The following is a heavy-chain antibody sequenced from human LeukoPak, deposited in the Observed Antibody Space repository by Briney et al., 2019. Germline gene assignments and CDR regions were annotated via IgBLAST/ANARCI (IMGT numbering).Heavy chain of an antibody. CDR3: ARGSVKYYYGSGSYYNPYYFDY. CDR2: ISYDGSNK. Sequence: GRSLRLSCAASRFTVSSYAIHWVRQAPGKGLEWVAVISYDGSNKYYADSVKGRFTISRDNSKNTLYLQMNSLRAEDTAVYYCARGSVKYYYGSGSYYNPYYFDYWGQGTLVTVSS. D-gene: IGHD3-10*01. V-gene: IGHV3-30-3*01. CDR1: RFTVSSYA. J-gene: IGHJ4*02.